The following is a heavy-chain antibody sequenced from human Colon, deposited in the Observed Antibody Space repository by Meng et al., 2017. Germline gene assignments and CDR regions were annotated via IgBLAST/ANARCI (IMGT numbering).Heavy chain of an antibody. V-gene: IGHV3-30*03. J-gene: IGHJ1*01. Sequence: LVQSGGGVVQPGDSLSLSCAASGFSFKTMVMHWVRQAPGEGPEWVSMISYDGGLKFYADSVRGRFTVSRDNSKNILYLHIDSLRHEDSGIYYCAENTPLRHWGQGTLVTVSS. CDR3: AENTPLRH. CDR2: ISYDGGLK. CDR1: GFSFKTMV. D-gene: IGHD2-15*01.